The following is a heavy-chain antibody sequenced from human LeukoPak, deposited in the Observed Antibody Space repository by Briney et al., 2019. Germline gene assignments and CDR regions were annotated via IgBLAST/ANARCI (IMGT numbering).Heavy chain of an antibody. V-gene: IGHV3-20*04. J-gene: IGHJ4*02. CDR2: INWNGGST. CDR3: ARGYDFWSGYHDY. D-gene: IGHD3-3*01. CDR1: GFTFDDYG. Sequence: GGSLRLSCAASGFTFDDYGMSWVRQAPGKGLEWVSGINWNGGSTGYADSVKGRLTISRDNAKNSLYLQMNSLRAEDTALYYFARGYDFWSGYHDYWGQGTLVTVSS.